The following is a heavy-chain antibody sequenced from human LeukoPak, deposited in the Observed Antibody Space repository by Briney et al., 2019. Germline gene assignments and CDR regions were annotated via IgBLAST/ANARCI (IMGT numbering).Heavy chain of an antibody. CDR2: INPSGGST. J-gene: IGHJ5*02. V-gene: IGHV1-46*01. CDR1: GYTFTSYY. CDR3: ARDFNYDILTGYVSGFDP. Sequence: AASVKVSCKASGYTFTSYYMHWVRQAPGQGLEWMGIINPSGGSTSYAQKFQGRVTMTRGMSTSTVYMELSSLRSEDTAVYYCARDFNYDILTGYVSGFDPWGQGTLVTVSS. D-gene: IGHD3-9*01.